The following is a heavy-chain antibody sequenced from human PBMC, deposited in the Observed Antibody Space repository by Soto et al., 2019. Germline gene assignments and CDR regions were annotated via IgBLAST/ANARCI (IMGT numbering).Heavy chain of an antibody. CDR3: ARALEYYYGSGSYQNWFDP. V-gene: IGHV1-18*01. D-gene: IGHD3-10*01. CDR1: GYTFTGYG. CDR2: ISDYNGDT. Sequence: ASVKVSCKASGYTFTGYGISWVRQAPGQGLEWMGRISDYNGDTKYAQKLQGRVTMTTDRSTSTAYMRLRSLRSDDTAVYACARALEYYYGSGSYQNWFDPWGQGTLVTVSS. J-gene: IGHJ5*02.